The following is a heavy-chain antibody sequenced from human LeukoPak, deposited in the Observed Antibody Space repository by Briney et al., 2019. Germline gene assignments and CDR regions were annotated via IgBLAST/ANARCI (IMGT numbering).Heavy chain of an antibody. D-gene: IGHD7-27*01. J-gene: IGHJ4*02. Sequence: ETLSLTCTVSGGSISSSRYYWGWIRQPPGKGLEWIGSIHYDGSTYYNPSLKSRVTISVDTSKNRFSLKLSTVTAADTAVYYCARRPTGDPKFDYWGQGTLATVSS. V-gene: IGHV4-39*07. CDR1: GGSISSSRYY. CDR3: ARRPTGDPKFDY. CDR2: IHYDGST.